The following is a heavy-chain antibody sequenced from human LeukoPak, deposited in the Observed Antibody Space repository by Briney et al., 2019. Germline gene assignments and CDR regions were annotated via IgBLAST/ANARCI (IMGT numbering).Heavy chain of an antibody. CDR3: ARAEVLSFFDS. D-gene: IGHD4/OR15-4a*01. J-gene: IGHJ4*02. V-gene: IGHV3-66*02. Sequence: GGSLRLSGTATGFTVSTNYMNWVRKAPGKGLEWVSVIYTGGSTYYADSVKGRFNISRDNSKNTAYLQMNSLRPEDTAVYYCARAEVLSFFDSWGQGTLVTVPS. CDR1: GFTVSTNY. CDR2: IYTGGST.